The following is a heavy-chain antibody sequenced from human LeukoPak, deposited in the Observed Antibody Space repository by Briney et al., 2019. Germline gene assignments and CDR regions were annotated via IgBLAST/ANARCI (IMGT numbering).Heavy chain of an antibody. CDR3: ARDLAVLGYFHFDY. CDR1: GGSISSSSYF. D-gene: IGHD3-22*01. V-gene: IGHV4-39*07. J-gene: IGHJ4*02. CDR2: IYYSGST. Sequence: SETPSLTCTVSGGSISSSSYFWGWIRQPPGKGLEWIGSIYYSGSTYYNPSLKSRVTLSVDTSKNQFSLKLSSVTAADTAVYYCARDLAVLGYFHFDYWGQGTLVTVSS.